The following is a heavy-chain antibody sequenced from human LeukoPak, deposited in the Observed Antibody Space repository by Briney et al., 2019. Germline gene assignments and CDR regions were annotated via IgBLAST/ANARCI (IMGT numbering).Heavy chain of an antibody. CDR1: GGSISSGGYY. Sequence: SQTLSLTCTVPGGSISSGGYYWSWIRQHPGKGLEWIGYIYYSGSTYYNPSLKSRVTISVDTSKNQFSLKLSSVTAADTAVYYCARWGVVFDAFDIWGQGTMVTVSS. D-gene: IGHD3-3*01. V-gene: IGHV4-31*03. CDR3: ARWGVVFDAFDI. J-gene: IGHJ3*02. CDR2: IYYSGST.